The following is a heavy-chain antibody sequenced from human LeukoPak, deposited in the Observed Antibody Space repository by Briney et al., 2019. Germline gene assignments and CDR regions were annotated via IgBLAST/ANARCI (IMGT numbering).Heavy chain of an antibody. CDR3: ARLGGSYGMDV. D-gene: IGHD3-16*01. Sequence: SETLSLTCPFSGGLISWRVYHWRGIPEPPGKGLEWIASIFFSGTTYCTPSLKSRPTISVDTSKNQFSLQLSSVTAADTAVYYCARLGGSYGMDVWGQGTTVTVSS. V-gene: IGHV4-39*01. CDR2: IFFSGTT. CDR1: GGLISWRVYH. J-gene: IGHJ6*02.